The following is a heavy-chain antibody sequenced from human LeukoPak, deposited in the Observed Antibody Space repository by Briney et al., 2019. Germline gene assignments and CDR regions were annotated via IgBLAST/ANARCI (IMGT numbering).Heavy chain of an antibody. CDR3: ARGGVDYYGSGTYYLMYYFDY. D-gene: IGHD3-10*01. Sequence: GGSLRLSCAASGFTFSSYAMSWVRQAPGKGLEWVSAISGSGGSTYYADSVKGRFTVSRDDPHNTLYLQMNSLRAEDTAVYFCARGGVDYYGSGTYYLMYYFDYWGQGALVTVSS. CDR1: GFTFSSYA. J-gene: IGHJ4*02. V-gene: IGHV3-23*01. CDR2: ISGSGGST.